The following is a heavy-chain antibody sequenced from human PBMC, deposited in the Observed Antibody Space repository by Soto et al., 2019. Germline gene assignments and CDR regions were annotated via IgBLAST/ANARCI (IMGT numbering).Heavy chain of an antibody. CDR1: GFTFSSYG. CDR3: AKDPATVTTFEVY. CDR2: ISYDGSNK. D-gene: IGHD4-4*01. V-gene: IGHV3-30*18. Sequence: SLRLSCAASGFTFSSYGMHWVRQAPGKGLEWVAVISYDGSNKYYADSVKGRFTISRDNSKNTLYLQMNSLRAEDTAVYYCAKDPATVTTFEVYWGQGTLVTVSS. J-gene: IGHJ4*02.